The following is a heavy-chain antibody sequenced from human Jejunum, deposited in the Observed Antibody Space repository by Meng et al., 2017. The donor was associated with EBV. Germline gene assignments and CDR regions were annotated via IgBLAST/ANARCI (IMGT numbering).Heavy chain of an antibody. CDR1: VHPLFNGAHY. D-gene: IGHD4-17*01. V-gene: IGHV4-30-4*01. CDR3: ARDTNGDYGWVDP. J-gene: IGHJ5*02. CDR2: IFYTGNT. Sequence: GPALGKPSQTLSLPLAVPVHPLFNGAHYWTWIRQPPGNGLELIGYIFYTGNTYYNPSLKSRVTISLDISKNQFSLNLTSVTAADTAVYYCARDTNGDYGWVDPWGQGTLVTVSS.